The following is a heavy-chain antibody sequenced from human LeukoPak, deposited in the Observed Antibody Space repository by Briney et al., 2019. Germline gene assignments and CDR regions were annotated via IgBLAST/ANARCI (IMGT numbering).Heavy chain of an antibody. CDR2: IPYDGSNK. J-gene: IGHJ3*02. D-gene: IGHD3-3*01. Sequence: IPYDGSNKYYADSVKGRFTISRDNSKNTLYLQMNSLRAEDTAVYYCARATIFGVVKDAFDIWGQGTMVTVSS. V-gene: IGHV3-30-3*01. CDR3: ARATIFGVVKDAFDI.